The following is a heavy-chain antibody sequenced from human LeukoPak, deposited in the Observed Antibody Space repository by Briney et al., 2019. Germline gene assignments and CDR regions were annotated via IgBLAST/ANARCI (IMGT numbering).Heavy chain of an antibody. CDR3: AKAGVVPAAIGY. CDR2: ISWNSGSI. Sequence: PGGSLRLSCAASGFTFDDYAMHWVRQAPGKGLEWVSGISWNSGSIGYADSVKGRYTISRDNAKNSLYLQMNSLRAEDTALYYCAKAGVVPAAIGYWGQGTLVTVSS. D-gene: IGHD2-2*01. V-gene: IGHV3-9*01. CDR1: GFTFDDYA. J-gene: IGHJ4*02.